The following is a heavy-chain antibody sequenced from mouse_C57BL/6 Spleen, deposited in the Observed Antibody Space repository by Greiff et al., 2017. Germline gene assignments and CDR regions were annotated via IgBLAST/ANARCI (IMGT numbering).Heavy chain of an antibody. CDR1: GYTFTSYW. J-gene: IGHJ4*01. V-gene: IGHV1-52*01. D-gene: IGHD2-5*01. CDR3: ARSAYYSNYDAMDY. Sequence: QVQLQQPGAELVRPGSSVKLSCKASGYTFTSYWMHWVKQRPIHGLEWIGNIDPSDSETHYNQKFKDKATLTVDKSASTAYMQLSSLTSEDSAVYYCARSAYYSNYDAMDYWGQGTSVTVSS. CDR2: IDPSDSET.